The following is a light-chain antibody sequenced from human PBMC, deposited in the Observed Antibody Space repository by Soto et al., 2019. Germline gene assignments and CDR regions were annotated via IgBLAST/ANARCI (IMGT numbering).Light chain of an antibody. J-gene: IGKJ1*01. CDR1: QRVSSSTY. CDR2: GAS. V-gene: IGKV3-20*01. Sequence: EVVLTQSPGTLSLSPGERATLSCRASQRVSSSTYLAWYQQKPGQAPRLLIYGASSRATGIPDRFSGSGSGTDFTLTISRLEPEDFAVYYCQQYGSSPRTFGQGTKVEIK. CDR3: QQYGSSPRT.